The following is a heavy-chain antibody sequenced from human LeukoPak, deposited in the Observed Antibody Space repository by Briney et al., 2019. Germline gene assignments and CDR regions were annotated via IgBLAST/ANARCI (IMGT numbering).Heavy chain of an antibody. CDR1: GLTFSNYA. D-gene: IGHD4-17*01. CDR3: SKDPNGDYVGAFDM. V-gene: IGHV3-23*01. J-gene: IGHJ3*02. CDR2: ITGSGRGT. Sequence: GGSLTPSCTASGLTFSNYATTWVRQAPGKGLEWVSSITGSGRGTYYADSVKGRFSVSRDNSQNTVFLHMNSLRADDTALYYCSKDPNGDYVGAFDMWGPGTMVTVSS.